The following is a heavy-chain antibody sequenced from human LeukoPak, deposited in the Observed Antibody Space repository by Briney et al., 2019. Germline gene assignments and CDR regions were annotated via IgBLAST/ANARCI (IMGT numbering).Heavy chain of an antibody. D-gene: IGHD2-15*01. CDR3: ARDISSSTRAFDI. CDR1: GFTLSTYE. CDR2: ITSSGSPT. J-gene: IGHJ3*02. Sequence: GGSLRLSCAASGFTLSTYEMTWVRQAPGKGLEWVSFITSSGSPTFYADSVKGRFSISRDTAKNSLYLQMNNLRGEDTAVYYCARDISSSTRAFDIWGQGTMATVS. V-gene: IGHV3-48*03.